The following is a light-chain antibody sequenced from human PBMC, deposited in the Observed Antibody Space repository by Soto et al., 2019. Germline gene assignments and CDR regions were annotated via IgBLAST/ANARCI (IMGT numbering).Light chain of an antibody. V-gene: IGLV1-40*01. CDR2: GNR. CDR1: SSNLGAGYD. CDR3: QAYDYSLTASV. J-gene: IGLJ3*02. Sequence: QAVVTQPPSVSGAPGQRVTISCTGKSSNLGAGYDVHWYQQLPGAAPKLVIFGNRNRPSGVPERFSGSKSGTSASLAITGLQAEDEADYYCQAYDYSLTASVFGVWTKLTVL.